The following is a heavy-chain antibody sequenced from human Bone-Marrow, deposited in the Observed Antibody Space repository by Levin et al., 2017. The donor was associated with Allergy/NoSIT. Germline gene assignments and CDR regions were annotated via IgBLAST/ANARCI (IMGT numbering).Heavy chain of an antibody. Sequence: GSGPTLVKPTQTLTLTCTFSGFSLNSSGMGVHWLRQPPGKALEWLALTYWDDDKRYTPSLRNRLTITKDTSKDQVVLRMTNMDPIDTAEYYCAATVATIGLDVWGQGTTVTVS. CDR3: AATVATIGLDV. D-gene: IGHD5-12*01. CDR2: TYWDDDK. V-gene: IGHV2-5*02. CDR1: GFSLNSSGMG. J-gene: IGHJ6*02.